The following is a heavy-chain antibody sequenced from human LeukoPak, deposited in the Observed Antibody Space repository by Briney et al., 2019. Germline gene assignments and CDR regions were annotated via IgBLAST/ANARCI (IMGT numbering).Heavy chain of an antibody. CDR2: INPNSGGT. Sequence: GASVKVSCKASGYTFTGYYMHWVRQAPGQGLEWMGWINPNSGGTNYAQKFQGRVTMTRDTSISTAYMELSRLRSDDTAVYYCARGIWNVVVPAAIWSWFDPWGQGTLVTVSS. CDR3: ARGIWNVVVPAAIWSWFDP. V-gene: IGHV1-2*02. J-gene: IGHJ5*02. CDR1: GYTFTGYY. D-gene: IGHD2-2*01.